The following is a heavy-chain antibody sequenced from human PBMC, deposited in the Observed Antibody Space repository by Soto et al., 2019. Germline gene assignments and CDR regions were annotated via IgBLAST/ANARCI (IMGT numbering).Heavy chain of an antibody. J-gene: IGHJ4*02. D-gene: IGHD6-6*01. Sequence: QVQLQESGPGLVKPSQTLSLTCTVSGGSIDNYEYYWTWIRQPPGQGLEWVGYIYYSGRTNYNPSLNSRLTISLHTSKHQFSLGLTAVRAADPAMYYCARDRSNSPYYFDFWGQGTLVTVSS. CDR3: ARDRSNSPYYFDF. CDR2: IYYSGRT. V-gene: IGHV4-30-4*01. CDR1: GGSIDNYEYY.